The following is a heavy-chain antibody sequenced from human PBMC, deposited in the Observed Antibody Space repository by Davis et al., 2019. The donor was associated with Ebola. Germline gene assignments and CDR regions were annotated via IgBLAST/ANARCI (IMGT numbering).Heavy chain of an antibody. D-gene: IGHD3-10*01. Sequence: GSLRLSCTVSGGSISSYYWGWIRQPPGKGLEWIGSIYYSGSTYYNPSLKSRVTISVDTSKNQFSLKLSSVTAADTAVYYCARRGRARGMDVWGQGTTVTVSS. J-gene: IGHJ6*02. CDR2: IYYSGST. V-gene: IGHV4-39*07. CDR1: GGSISSYY. CDR3: ARRGRARGMDV.